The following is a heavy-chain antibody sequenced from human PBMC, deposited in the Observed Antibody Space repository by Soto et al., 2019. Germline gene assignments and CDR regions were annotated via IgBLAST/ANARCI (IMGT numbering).Heavy chain of an antibody. CDR3: ARNYYYDSSGYYGY. J-gene: IGHJ4*02. Sequence: GGSLRLSCAASGFTFSIYSMNWVRQAPGKGLEWVSYISSSSSTIYYADSVKGRFTISRDNAKNSLYLQMNSLRDEDTAVYYCARNYYYDSSGYYGYWGQGTLVTVSS. CDR2: ISSSSSTI. D-gene: IGHD3-22*01. V-gene: IGHV3-48*02. CDR1: GFTFSIYS.